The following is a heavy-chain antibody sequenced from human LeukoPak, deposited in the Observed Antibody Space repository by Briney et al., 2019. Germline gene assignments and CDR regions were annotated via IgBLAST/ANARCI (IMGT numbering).Heavy chain of an antibody. Sequence: GRSLRLSCAASGFKFDDYAMHWVRQAPGKGLEWVSGITWNSGSIGYADSVRGRFTISRDNAKNSLYLQMNSLRAEDTALYYCATYSGAHHKTFDDWGQGTLVTVSS. CDR3: ATYSGAHHKTFDD. CDR2: ITWNSGSI. J-gene: IGHJ4*02. D-gene: IGHD1-26*01. V-gene: IGHV3-9*01. CDR1: GFKFDDYA.